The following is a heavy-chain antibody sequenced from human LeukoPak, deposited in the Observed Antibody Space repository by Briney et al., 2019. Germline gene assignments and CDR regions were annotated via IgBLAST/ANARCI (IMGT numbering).Heavy chain of an antibody. V-gene: IGHV3-53*01. D-gene: IGHD3-22*01. J-gene: IGHJ3*02. CDR2: IYSGGST. CDR3: ARDTYYYDSSGYPPLHDAFDI. Sequence: PGGSLRLSCAASGFTASSNYMSWVRQAPGKGLEGVSVIYSGGSTYSADSVKGRFTISRDNSKNTLYLQMNSLRAEDTAVYYCARDTYYYDSSGYPPLHDAFDIWGQGTMVTVSS. CDR1: GFTASSNY.